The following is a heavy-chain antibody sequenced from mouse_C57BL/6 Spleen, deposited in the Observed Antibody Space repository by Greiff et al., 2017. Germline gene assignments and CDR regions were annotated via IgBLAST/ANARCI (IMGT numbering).Heavy chain of an antibody. CDR2: IDPSDSET. CDR1: GYTFTSYW. D-gene: IGHD1-1*01. Sequence: QVQLKQPGAELVRPGSSVKLSCKASGYTFTSYWMHWVKQRPIQGLEWIGNIDPSDSETHYNQKFKDKATLTVDKSSSTAYMQLSSLTSEDSAVYYCARAGSSYGYFDYWGQGTTLTVSS. CDR3: ARAGSSYGYFDY. J-gene: IGHJ2*01. V-gene: IGHV1-52*01.